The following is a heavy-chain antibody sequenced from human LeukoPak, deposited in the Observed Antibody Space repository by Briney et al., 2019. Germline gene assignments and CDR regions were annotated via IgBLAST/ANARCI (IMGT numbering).Heavy chain of an antibody. Sequence: VASVKVSCKASGYTFTGYYMHWVRQAPGQGLEWMGWINPNSGGTNYAQKFQGRVTMTRDTSISTAYMELSRLRSDDTAVYYCARVGGDSVLRYFDWLFDYWGQGTLVTVSS. CDR3: ARVGGDSVLRYFDWLFDY. D-gene: IGHD3-9*01. J-gene: IGHJ4*02. CDR1: GYTFTGYY. V-gene: IGHV1-2*02. CDR2: INPNSGGT.